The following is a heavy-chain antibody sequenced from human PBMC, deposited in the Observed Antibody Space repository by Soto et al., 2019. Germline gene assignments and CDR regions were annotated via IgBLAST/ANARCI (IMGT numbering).Heavy chain of an antibody. CDR3: AREVAAGTRWFDP. J-gene: IGHJ5*02. D-gene: IGHD6-25*01. V-gene: IGHV3-21*01. CDR1: GFTFSSYS. CDR2: ISSSSSYI. Sequence: GSLILSCAASGFTFSSYSMNWVRQAPGKGLEWVSSISSSSSYIYYADSVKGRFTISRDNAKNSLYLQMNSLRAEDTAVYYCAREVAAGTRWFDPWGQGTLVTVSS.